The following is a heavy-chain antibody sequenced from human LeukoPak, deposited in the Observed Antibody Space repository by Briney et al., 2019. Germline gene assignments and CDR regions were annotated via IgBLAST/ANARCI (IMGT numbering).Heavy chain of an antibody. Sequence: GGSLRLSCAASGFTFSSYAMSWIRQPPGKGLEWVSAINGSGGSTYYADPVKGRLTIYRDNSKNTLYLEMNSLRAEDTAVYYCAKGVDIVGTIFSGNWFDPWGQGTLVTVSS. V-gene: IGHV3-23*01. CDR2: INGSGGST. CDR1: GFTFSSYA. D-gene: IGHD5-12*01. J-gene: IGHJ5*02. CDR3: AKGVDIVGTIFSGNWFDP.